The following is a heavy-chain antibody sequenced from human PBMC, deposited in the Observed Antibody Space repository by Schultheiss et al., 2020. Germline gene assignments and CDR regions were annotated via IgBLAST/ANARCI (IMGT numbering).Heavy chain of an antibody. D-gene: IGHD5-18*01. Sequence: GGSLRLSCAASGFTFSSYSMNWVRQAPGKGLEWVSFISTTSSYIYYADSVKGRFTISRDNSKNTVYLQMNSLRVEDTAVYYCARGKYGKQLWFTQFDYWGQGTLVTVSS. J-gene: IGHJ4*02. CDR2: ISTTSSYI. V-gene: IGHV3-21*01. CDR1: GFTFSSYS. CDR3: ARGKYGKQLWFTQFDY.